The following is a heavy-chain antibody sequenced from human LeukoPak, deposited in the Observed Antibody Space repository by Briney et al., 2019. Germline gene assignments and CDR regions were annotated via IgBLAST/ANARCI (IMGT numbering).Heavy chain of an antibody. CDR3: ARVLSRTMVRGVIVY. V-gene: IGHV3-21*01. CDR2: ISSSSRYT. D-gene: IGHD3-10*01. CDR1: GFTFSSYS. Sequence: PGGSLRLSCAASGFTFSSYSMNWVRQAPGKGLEWVSSISSSSRYTYYADSVKGRFTISRDNAKNSLYLQMNSLRAEDTAVCYCARVLSRTMVRGVIVYWGQGTLVTVSS. J-gene: IGHJ4*02.